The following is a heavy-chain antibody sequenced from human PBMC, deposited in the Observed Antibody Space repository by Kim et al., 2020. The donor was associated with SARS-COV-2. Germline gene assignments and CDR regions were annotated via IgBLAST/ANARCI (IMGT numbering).Heavy chain of an antibody. J-gene: IGHJ4*02. D-gene: IGHD1-26*01. V-gene: IGHV4-4*09. CDR3: AGTARGANFDY. Sequence: NYNPSLRRRVTISVDTSKNQVSLKLSSVTAADTAVYYCAGTARGANFDYWGRGALVTVSS.